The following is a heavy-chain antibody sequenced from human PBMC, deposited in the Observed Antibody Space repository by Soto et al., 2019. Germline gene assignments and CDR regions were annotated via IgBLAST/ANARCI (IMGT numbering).Heavy chain of an antibody. V-gene: IGHV3-30-3*01. Sequence: GGSLRLSCAASGFTFSSYAMHWVRQAPGKGLEWVAVISYDGSNKYYADSVKGRFTISRDNSKNTLYLQMNSLRAEDTAVYYCARDNPLVECSGGSCRPSYYYYGMDVWGQGTTVTVSS. CDR1: GFTFSSYA. D-gene: IGHD2-15*01. CDR3: ARDNPLVECSGGSCRPSYYYYGMDV. CDR2: ISYDGSNK. J-gene: IGHJ6*02.